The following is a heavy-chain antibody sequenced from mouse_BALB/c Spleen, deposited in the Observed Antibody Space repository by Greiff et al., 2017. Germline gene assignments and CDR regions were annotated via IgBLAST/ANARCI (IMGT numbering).Heavy chain of an antibody. CDR2: ISSGSSTI. CDR3: ARSHGSSYLYAMDY. D-gene: IGHD1-1*01. V-gene: IGHV5-17*02. Sequence: EVKLVESGGGLVQPGGSRKLSCAASGFTFSSFGMHWVRQAPEKGLEWVAYISSGSSTIYYADTVKGRFTISRDNPKNTLFLQMTSLRSEDTAMYYCARSHGSSYLYAMDYWGQGTSLTVSS. J-gene: IGHJ4*01. CDR1: GFTFSSFG.